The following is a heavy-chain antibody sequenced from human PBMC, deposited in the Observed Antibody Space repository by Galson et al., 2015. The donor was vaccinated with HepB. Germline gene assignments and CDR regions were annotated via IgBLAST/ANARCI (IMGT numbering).Heavy chain of an antibody. CDR3: ATLPGALYFYYINV. CDR2: TVPISGTT. Sequence: SVKVSCKASGDIFKKCAISWLRQAPGQGLEWMGGTVPISGTTEYAPRFQGRVTLTADDSTSTAYMELSGLTSDDTAMYYCATLPGALYFYYINVWGEGTTVTVSS. V-gene: IGHV1-69*13. J-gene: IGHJ6*03. D-gene: IGHD7-27*01. CDR1: GDIFKKCA.